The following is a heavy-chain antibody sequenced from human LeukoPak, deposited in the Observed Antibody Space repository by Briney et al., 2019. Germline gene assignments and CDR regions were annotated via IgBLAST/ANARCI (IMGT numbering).Heavy chain of an antibody. CDR1: GGSISSYY. CDR2: IYYSGST. CDR3: ARESADAFDI. V-gene: IGHV4-59*01. J-gene: IGHJ3*02. Sequence: PSETLSLTCTVSGGSISSYYWSWIRQPPGKGLEWIGYIYYSGSTNYNPSLKSRVTISVDTSKNQFSLKLNSVTAADTAVYYCARESADAFDIWGQGTMVTVSS.